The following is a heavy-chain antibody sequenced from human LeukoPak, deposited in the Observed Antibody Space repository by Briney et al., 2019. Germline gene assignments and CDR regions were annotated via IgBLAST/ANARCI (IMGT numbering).Heavy chain of an antibody. CDR3: ARVDSSGYDTRGWFDP. CDR2: IYTSGST. CDR1: GGSISSGSYY. V-gene: IGHV4-61*02. J-gene: IGHJ5*02. D-gene: IGHD5-12*01. Sequence: PSQTLSLTCTVSGGSISSGSYYWSWIRQPAGKGLEWIGRIYTSGSTNYNPSLKSRVTISVDTSKNQFSLKLSSVTAADTAVYHCARVDSSGYDTRGWFDPWGQGTLVTVSS.